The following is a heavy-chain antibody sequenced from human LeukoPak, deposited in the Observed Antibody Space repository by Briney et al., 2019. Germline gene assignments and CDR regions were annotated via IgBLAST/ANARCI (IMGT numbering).Heavy chain of an antibody. CDR3: ARDSRRITIFGVVGSFDY. Sequence: ASVKVSCKASGGTFSSYAISWVRQAPGQGLEWMGWISAYNGNTNYAQKLQGRVTMTTDTSTSTAYMELRSLRSDDTAVYYCARDSRRITIFGVVGSFDYWGQGTLVTVSS. D-gene: IGHD3-3*01. V-gene: IGHV1-18*01. CDR2: ISAYNGNT. J-gene: IGHJ4*02. CDR1: GGTFSSYA.